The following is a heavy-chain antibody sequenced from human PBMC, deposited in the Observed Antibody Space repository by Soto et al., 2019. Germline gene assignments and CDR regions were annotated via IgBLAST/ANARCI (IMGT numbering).Heavy chain of an antibody. V-gene: IGHV1-2*02. Sequence: QLHLVQSGAVVKKPGASVTVSCSASGYPVTAYYMHWVRQAPGRGLEWMGGINPATGAAKYTQTFRGRVTMPRDTSTGTVFMELGGLTSEATAVFYCARGGGVGVAGSAAFDMWGQGTLVTVSS. CDR1: GYPVTAYY. CDR2: INPATGAA. J-gene: IGHJ3*02. CDR3: ARGGGVGVAGSAAFDM. D-gene: IGHD3-3*01.